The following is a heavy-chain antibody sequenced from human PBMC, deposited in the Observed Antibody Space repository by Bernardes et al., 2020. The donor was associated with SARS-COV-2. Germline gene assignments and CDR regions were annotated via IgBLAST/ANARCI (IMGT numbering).Heavy chain of an antibody. CDR1: GFTFSSYW. D-gene: IGHD2-2*01. V-gene: IGHV3-74*01. CDR2: INSDGSST. CDR3: ATWSVLVPAGTSYYYGMDV. Sequence: GSLRLACAASGFTFSSYWMHWVRQAPGKGLMWVSRINSDGSSTSYADSVKGRFTISRDNAKNTLYLQMNSLRAEDTAVYYCATWSVLVPAGTSYYYGMDVWGQGTTVTVSS. J-gene: IGHJ6*02.